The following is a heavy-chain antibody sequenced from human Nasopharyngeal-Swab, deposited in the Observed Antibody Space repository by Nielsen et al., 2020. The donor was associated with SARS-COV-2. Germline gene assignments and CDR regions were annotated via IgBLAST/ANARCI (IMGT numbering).Heavy chain of an antibody. D-gene: IGHD3-3*01. CDR1: GGSISSGDYY. CDR2: IYYSGRT. J-gene: IGHJ5*02. Sequence: LRLSCTVSGGSISSGDYYWSWIRQHPGKGLEWIGDIYYSGRTYYNPSLKSRVTISVDTSKNQFSLKVTSVTAADTAVYYCARDIRRTIFGVVITGGWFDPWGQGTLVTVSS. V-gene: IGHV4-31*03. CDR3: ARDIRRTIFGVVITGGWFDP.